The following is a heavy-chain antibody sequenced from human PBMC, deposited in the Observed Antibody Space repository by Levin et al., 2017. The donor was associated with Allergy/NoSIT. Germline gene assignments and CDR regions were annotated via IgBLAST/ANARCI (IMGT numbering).Heavy chain of an antibody. CDR3: TTVGRWLQLGY. CDR1: GFTFSNAW. Sequence: ETLSLTCAASGFTFSNAWMSWVRQAPGKGLEWVGRIKSKTDGGTTDYAAPVKGRFTISRDDSKNTLYLQMNSLKTEDTAVYYCTTVGRWLQLGYWGQGTLVTVSS. J-gene: IGHJ4*02. V-gene: IGHV3-15*01. CDR2: IKSKTDGGTT. D-gene: IGHD5-24*01.